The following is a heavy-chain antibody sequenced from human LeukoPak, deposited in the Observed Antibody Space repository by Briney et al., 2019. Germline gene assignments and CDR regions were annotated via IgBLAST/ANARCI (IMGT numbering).Heavy chain of an antibody. CDR3: ARHKGYYDSSGYYGPYYYYGMDV. D-gene: IGHD3-22*01. Sequence: PSETLSLTCTVSAGSISSYYWSWNRQPPGKGLEWIGYIYYSGSTNYNPSRKSRVTISVDTSKNQFSLKLSSVTAADTAVYYCARHKGYYDSSGYYGPYYYYGMDVWGQGTTVTVSS. J-gene: IGHJ6*02. CDR2: IYYSGST. CDR1: AGSISSYY. V-gene: IGHV4-59*08.